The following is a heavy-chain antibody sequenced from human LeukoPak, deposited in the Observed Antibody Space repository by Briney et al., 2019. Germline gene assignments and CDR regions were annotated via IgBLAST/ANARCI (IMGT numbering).Heavy chain of an antibody. J-gene: IGHJ4*02. Sequence: GGSLRLSCAASGFTFSSYSMNWVRQAPGKGLEWVSYISSGSSTIYYADSVKGRFTISRDNAKNSLYLQMNSLRAEDTAVYYCASRLTIFGVVSNDYWGQGTLVTVSS. CDR2: ISSGSSTI. CDR3: ASRLTIFGVVSNDY. CDR1: GFTFSSYS. V-gene: IGHV3-48*04. D-gene: IGHD3-3*01.